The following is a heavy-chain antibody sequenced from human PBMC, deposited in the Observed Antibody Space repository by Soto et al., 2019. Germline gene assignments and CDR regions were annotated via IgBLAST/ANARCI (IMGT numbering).Heavy chain of an antibody. V-gene: IGHV1-18*01. CDR1: GYSFTTSG. CDR3: ARVSGSGTQSAFFLDY. Sequence: QVQLVQSGAEVRKPGASVKVSCKASGYSFTTSGIGWVRQAPGQGLEWMGWISAYNVNTNYAQKPQGRATMTTETSTSTAQMERWSLTSDDTAAYYCARVSGSGTQSAFFLDYWGKGTLVTVSS. J-gene: IGHJ4*02. CDR2: ISAYNVNT. D-gene: IGHD3-10*01.